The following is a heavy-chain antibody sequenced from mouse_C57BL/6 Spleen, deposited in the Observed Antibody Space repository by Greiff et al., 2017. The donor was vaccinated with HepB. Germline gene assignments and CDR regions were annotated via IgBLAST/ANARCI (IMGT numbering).Heavy chain of an antibody. D-gene: IGHD2-4*01. CDR2: ISDGGSYT. J-gene: IGHJ3*01. CDR1: GFTFSSYA. CDR3: ARAVYDYEEGFAY. Sequence: EVQGVESGGGLVKPGGSLKLSCAASGFTFSSYAMSWVRQTPEKRLEWVATISDGGSYTYYPDNVKGRFTISRDNAKNNLYLQMSHLKSEDTAMYYCARAVYDYEEGFAYWGQGTLVTVSA. V-gene: IGHV5-4*01.